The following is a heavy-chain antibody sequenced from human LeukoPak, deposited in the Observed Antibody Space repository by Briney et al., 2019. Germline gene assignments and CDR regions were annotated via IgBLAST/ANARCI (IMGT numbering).Heavy chain of an antibody. CDR3: SRENDYVWGTYRSIFDC. V-gene: IGHV1-18*01. J-gene: IGHJ4*02. CDR2: ISAYNGNT. CDR1: GYTFTSYG. Sequence: ASVKVSCKASGYTFTSYGISWVRQAPGQGLEWMGWISAYNGNTNYAQKLQGRVTMTTDTSTSTAYMELRSLRSDDTAGYYCSRENDYVWGTYRSIFDCRGQGTLVSVSS. D-gene: IGHD3-16*02.